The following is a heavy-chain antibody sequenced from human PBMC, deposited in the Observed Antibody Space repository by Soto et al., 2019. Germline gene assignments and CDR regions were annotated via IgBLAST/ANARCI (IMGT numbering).Heavy chain of an antibody. CDR2: INPNSGGT. V-gene: IGHV1-2*02. CDR1: GCTFTGYY. CDR3: ARALNVLLWFGELVDGMDV. D-gene: IGHD3-10*01. J-gene: IGHJ6*02. Sequence: GASVKVSCKASGCTFTGYYMHWVRQAPGQGLEWMGWINPNSGGTNYAQKFQGRVTMTRDTSISTAYMELSRLRSDDTAVYYCARALNVLLWFGELVDGMDVWGQGTTVTVSS.